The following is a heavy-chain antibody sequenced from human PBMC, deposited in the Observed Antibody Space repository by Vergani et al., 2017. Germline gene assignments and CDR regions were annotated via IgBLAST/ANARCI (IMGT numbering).Heavy chain of an antibody. J-gene: IGHJ4*02. CDR1: GHLLTDFY. Sequence: QVHLVQSGAEVQKPGASVTVSCKASGHLLTDFYIQWVRQAPGQGLEWMGWINPRSGDTTAAQRFQGRVTMTRDASTSTADMTLTRLTSDDTAVYYCAGGNFLDFWGQGTLITVSS. V-gene: IGHV1-2*02. CDR3: AGGNFLDF. CDR2: INPRSGDT. D-gene: IGHD2/OR15-2a*01.